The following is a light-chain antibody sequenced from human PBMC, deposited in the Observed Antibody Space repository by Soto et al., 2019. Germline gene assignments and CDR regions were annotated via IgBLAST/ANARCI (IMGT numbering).Light chain of an antibody. J-gene: IGLJ3*02. Sequence: QSALTQPASVSGSPGQSITISCTGTSSDVGGYNYVTWYQQHPAKAPKLMIYEVSNRPSGVSHRFSGSKSGNTASLTISGLQAEDEADYYCFSYTTSSTLVFGGGTKLTVL. V-gene: IGLV2-14*01. CDR2: EVS. CDR3: FSYTTSSTLV. CDR1: SSDVGGYNY.